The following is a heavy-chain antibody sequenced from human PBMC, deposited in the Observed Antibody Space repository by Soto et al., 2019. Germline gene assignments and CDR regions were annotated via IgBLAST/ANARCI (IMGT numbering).Heavy chain of an antibody. Sequence: ASVKVSCKASGYTFTGYYMHWVRQAPGQGLEWMGWINPNSGGTNYAQKFQGRVTMTRDTSISTAYMELSRLRSDDTAVYYCARDDAAAPSSWIDPWGQGTLVTVSS. J-gene: IGHJ5*02. D-gene: IGHD2-2*01. V-gene: IGHV1-2*02. CDR3: ARDDAAAPSSWIDP. CDR1: GYTFTGYY. CDR2: INPNSGGT.